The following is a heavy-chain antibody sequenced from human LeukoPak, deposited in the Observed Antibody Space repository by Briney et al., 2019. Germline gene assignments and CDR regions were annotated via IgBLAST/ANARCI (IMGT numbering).Heavy chain of an antibody. Sequence: GGSLRLSCAASGFTFSSYWMNWVRQAPGKGLEWVANINQDGSEAYYVDSVKGRFTISRDNARNSLYLQVNSLRAEDTAVYYCARDRVWTVLYWGQGTLVTVSS. J-gene: IGHJ4*02. D-gene: IGHD6-13*01. CDR1: GFTFSSYW. V-gene: IGHV3-7*01. CDR3: ARDRVWTVLY. CDR2: INQDGSEA.